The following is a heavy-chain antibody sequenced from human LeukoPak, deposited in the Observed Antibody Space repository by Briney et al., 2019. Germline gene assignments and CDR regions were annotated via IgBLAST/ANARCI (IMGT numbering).Heavy chain of an antibody. J-gene: IGHJ4*02. CDR1: GGSISGYY. Sequence: PSETLSLTCTVSGGSISGYYWSWIRQPAGKGLEWIGRIYTSGSTNYNPPLKSRVTMSVDTSKNQFSLKLSSVTAADTAVYYCARVANYYDSSGYSTVFDYWGQGTLVTVSS. CDR3: ARVANYYDSSGYSTVFDY. D-gene: IGHD3-22*01. V-gene: IGHV4-4*07. CDR2: IYTSGST.